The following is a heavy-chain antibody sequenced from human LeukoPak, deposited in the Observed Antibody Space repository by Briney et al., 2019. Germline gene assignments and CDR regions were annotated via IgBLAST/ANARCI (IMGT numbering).Heavy chain of an antibody. CDR1: GFTFSSYA. D-gene: IGHD3-16*02. J-gene: IGHJ3*02. CDR2: ISGSGGST. Sequence: GGSLRLSCAASGFTFSSYAMSWVRQAPGKGLEWVSAISGSGGSTYYADSVKGRFTISRDNSKNTLYLQMNSLRAEDTAVYYCAPSNRLGDAFDIWGQGTMVTVSS. V-gene: IGHV3-23*01. CDR3: APSNRLGDAFDI.